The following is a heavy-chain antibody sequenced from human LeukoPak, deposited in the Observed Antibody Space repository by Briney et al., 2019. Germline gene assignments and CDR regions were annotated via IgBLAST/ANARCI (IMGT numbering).Heavy chain of an antibody. Sequence: GASVKVSCKASGGTFSSYAISWVRQAPGQGLEWMGRIIPIFGTANYAQKFQGRVTITTDESTSTAYMELSSLRSEDTAVYYCARDGGNYDFWGEGYWGQGTLVTVSS. V-gene: IGHV1-69*05. D-gene: IGHD3-3*01. CDR3: ARDGGNYDFWGEGY. CDR2: IIPIFGTA. J-gene: IGHJ4*02. CDR1: GGTFSSYA.